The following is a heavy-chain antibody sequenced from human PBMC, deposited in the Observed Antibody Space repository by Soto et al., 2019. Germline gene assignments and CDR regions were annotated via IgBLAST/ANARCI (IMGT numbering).Heavy chain of an antibody. CDR1: GGPCSGYE. CDR2: SNHSGST. J-gene: IGHJ6*02. V-gene: IGHV4-34*01. CDR3: ARGSSGITIFGVVIREPNYYYGMDV. D-gene: IGHD3-3*01. Sequence: PSETLSLTCAVDGGPCSGYEWSWIRQPTGKGLEWIGESNHSGSTNYNPSLKSRVTISVDTSKNQFSLKLSSVTAADTAVYYCARGSSGITIFGVVIREPNYYYGMDVWGQGTTVTVSS.